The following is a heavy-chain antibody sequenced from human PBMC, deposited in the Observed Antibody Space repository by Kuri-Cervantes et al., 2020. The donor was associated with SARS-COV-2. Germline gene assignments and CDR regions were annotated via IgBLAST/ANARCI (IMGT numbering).Heavy chain of an antibody. J-gene: IGHJ4*02. Sequence: GESLKISFVASGFTFSSYGMHWVRQAPGKGLEWVAVISYDGTNKYFADSVKGRFTISRDNSKSTLYLQMNSLRAEDTAVYYCAKEEGYGFWSGYYNSGEFDYWGQGTLVTVSS. CDR3: AKEEGYGFWSGYYNSGEFDY. CDR1: GFTFSSYG. V-gene: IGHV3-30*18. CDR2: ISYDGTNK. D-gene: IGHD3-3*01.